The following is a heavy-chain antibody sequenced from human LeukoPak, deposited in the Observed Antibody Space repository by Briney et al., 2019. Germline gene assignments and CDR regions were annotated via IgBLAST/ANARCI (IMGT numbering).Heavy chain of an antibody. CDR2: ISYDGSNK. J-gene: IGHJ4*02. CDR3: AKDRYVLSFGGVNGFDY. CDR1: GFTFSSYA. Sequence: GRSLRLSCAASGFTFSSYAMHWVRQAPGKGLEWVAVISYDGSNKYYADSVKGRFTISRDNSKNTLYLQMNSLRAEDTAVYYCAKDRYVLSFGGVNGFDYWGQGTLVTVSS. V-gene: IGHV3-30-3*01. D-gene: IGHD3-16*01.